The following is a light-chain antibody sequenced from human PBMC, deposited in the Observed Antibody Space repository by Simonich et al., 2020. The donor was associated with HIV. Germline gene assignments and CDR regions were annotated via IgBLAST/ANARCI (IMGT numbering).Light chain of an antibody. J-gene: IGKJ1*01. V-gene: IGKV1-5*03. CDR3: QQYNFP. CDR2: KAS. CDR1: QSISSW. Sequence: DIQMTQSPSTLSAPVGDRVTITCRASQSISSWLAWYQPKPGKAPKLLIYKASSLESGVSSRFSGSGSGTEFTLTISSLQPDDSATYYCQQYNFPFGQGTKVEIK.